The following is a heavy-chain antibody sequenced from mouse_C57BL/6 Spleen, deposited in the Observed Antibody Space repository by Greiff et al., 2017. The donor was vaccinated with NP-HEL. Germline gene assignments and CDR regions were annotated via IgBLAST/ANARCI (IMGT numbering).Heavy chain of an antibody. D-gene: IGHD1-1*01. V-gene: IGHV5-17*01. J-gene: IGHJ2*01. Sequence: DVMLVESGGGLVKPGGSLKLSCAASGFTFSDYGMHWVRQAPEKGLEWVAYISSGSSTIYYADTVKGRFTISRDNAKNTLFLQMTSLRSEDTAMYYCARGYYGSSYYCDYWGQGTTLTVSS. CDR2: ISSGSSTI. CDR1: GFTFSDYG. CDR3: ARGYYGSSYYCDY.